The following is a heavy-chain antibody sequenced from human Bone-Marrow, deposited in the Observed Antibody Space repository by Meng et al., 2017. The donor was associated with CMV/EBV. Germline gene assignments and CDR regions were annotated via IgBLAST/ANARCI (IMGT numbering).Heavy chain of an antibody. V-gene: IGHV1-2*02. J-gene: IGHJ5*02. D-gene: IGHD3-22*01. Sequence: ASVKVSCKASGYTFTGYYMHWVRQAPGQGLEWMGWINHNSGGTNYAQKFQGRVTMTRDTSISTAYMELSRLRSDDTAVYYCARVGDNYDSDWFDPWGQGTLVTVSS. CDR1: GYTFTGYY. CDR3: ARVGDNYDSDWFDP. CDR2: INHNSGGT.